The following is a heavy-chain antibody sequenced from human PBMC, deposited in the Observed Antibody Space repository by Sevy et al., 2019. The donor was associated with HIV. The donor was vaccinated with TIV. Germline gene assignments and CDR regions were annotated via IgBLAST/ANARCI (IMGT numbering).Heavy chain of an antibody. CDR3: ASHYYDSTGYYYPLDY. CDR2: ISTDGNIK. D-gene: IGHD3-22*01. J-gene: IGHJ4*02. Sequence: GGSLRLSCTASGFSFSNYAMYWVRQAPGEGLEWVAVISTDGNIKDYEDSVKGRLTISRDNFKNTLYLQMNSLRDEDSAVYYCASHYYDSTGYYYPLDYWGLGTLVTVSS. CDR1: GFSFSNYA. V-gene: IGHV3-30*04.